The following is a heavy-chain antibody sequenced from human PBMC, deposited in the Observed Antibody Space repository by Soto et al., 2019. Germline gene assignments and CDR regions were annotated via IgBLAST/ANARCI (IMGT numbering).Heavy chain of an antibody. J-gene: IGHJ3*02. CDR1: RYTFTSYD. CDR3: ARGRLGYCSGGSCHDVFDI. Sequence: QVQLVQSGAEVKKPGASMKVSCEASRYTFTSYDINWVRQATGQGLEWLGWMNPHSGNTGYAQKFQGRVTMTRNTSIDTAYMELSSLRSEDTAVYYCARGRLGYCSGGSCHDVFDIWGQGTMVTVSS. V-gene: IGHV1-8*01. D-gene: IGHD2-15*01. CDR2: MNPHSGNT.